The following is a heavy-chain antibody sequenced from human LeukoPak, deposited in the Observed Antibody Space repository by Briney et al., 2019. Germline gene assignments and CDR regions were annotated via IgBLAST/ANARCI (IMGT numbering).Heavy chain of an antibody. CDR3: AKTSQGHPPYYCSMDV. CDR1: GFTFSSYA. V-gene: IGHV3-23*01. CDR2: IGGRGTST. Sequence: GASLRLSCAASGFTFSSYAMIWVRQAPGKGLEWVSAIGGRGTSTFYADSVKGRFTISRDNSKNTLYPQMNSLRAEDTAVYYCAKTSQGHPPYYCSMDVWGQGTTVTVSS. J-gene: IGHJ6*02.